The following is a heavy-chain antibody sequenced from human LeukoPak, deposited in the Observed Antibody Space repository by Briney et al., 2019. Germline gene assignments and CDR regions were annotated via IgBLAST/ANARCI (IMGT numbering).Heavy chain of an antibody. V-gene: IGHV4-59*12. J-gene: IGHJ6*03. CDR2: IYYSGST. CDR3: ARIAVAVRYYYYMDV. CDR1: GGYITNNY. D-gene: IGHD6-19*01. Sequence: SETLSLTCTASGGYITNNYWSWIRQPPGKGLEWIGYIYYSGSTNYNPSLKSRVTISVDTSKNQFSLKLSSVTAADTAVYYCARIAVAVRYYYYMDVWGKGTTVTVSS.